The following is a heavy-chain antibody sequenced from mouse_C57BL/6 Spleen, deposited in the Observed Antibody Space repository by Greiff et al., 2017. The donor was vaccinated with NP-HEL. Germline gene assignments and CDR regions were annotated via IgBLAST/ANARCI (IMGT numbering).Heavy chain of an antibody. CDR2: IDPSDSYT. Sequence: VQLQQSGAELVKPGASVKISCKASGYAFSSYWMNWVKQRPGQGLEWIGEIDPSDSYTNYNQKFKGKATLTVDTSSSTAYMQLSSLTSEDSAVYYCARSLTGKFDYWGQGTTLTVSS. D-gene: IGHD4-1*01. CDR3: ARSLTGKFDY. J-gene: IGHJ2*01. CDR1: GYAFSSYW. V-gene: IGHV1-50*01.